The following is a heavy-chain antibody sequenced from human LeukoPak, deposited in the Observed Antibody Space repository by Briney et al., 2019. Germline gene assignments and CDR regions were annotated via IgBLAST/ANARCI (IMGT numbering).Heavy chain of an antibody. V-gene: IGHV3-30*18. D-gene: IGHD6-13*01. CDR1: GFTFSSYG. J-gene: IGHJ4*02. Sequence: GGSLRLSCAASGFTFSSYGMHWVRQAPGKGLEWVAVISYDGSNKYYADSVKGRFTISRDNSKNTLYLQMNSLRAEDTAVYYRAKDLYSSSYSFDYWGQGTLVTVSS. CDR3: AKDLYSSSYSFDY. CDR2: ISYDGSNK.